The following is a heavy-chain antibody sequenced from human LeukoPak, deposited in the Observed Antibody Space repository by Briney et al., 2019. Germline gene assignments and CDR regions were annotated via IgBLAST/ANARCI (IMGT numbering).Heavy chain of an antibody. D-gene: IGHD7-27*01. J-gene: IGHJ4*02. Sequence: GGSLRLSCAASGFTFSSYSMNWVRQAPGKGLEWVSSISSSSSYIYYADSVKGRFTISRDNSKNTLYLQMNSLRAEDTAVYYCARDAMGILDYWGQGTLVTVSS. V-gene: IGHV3-21*01. CDR3: ARDAMGILDY. CDR2: ISSSSSYI. CDR1: GFTFSSYS.